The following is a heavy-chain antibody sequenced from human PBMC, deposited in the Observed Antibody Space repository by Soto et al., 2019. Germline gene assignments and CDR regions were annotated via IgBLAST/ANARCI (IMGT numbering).Heavy chain of an antibody. CDR2: INHSGST. D-gene: IGHD3-3*01. Sequence: SEPQSLTCVVSGGSFSGHFWSWIRQPPGKGLEWIGEINHSGSTNYNPSLKSRVTISVDTSKNQFSLRLSSVTAADTAVYYCAGWAVGIMIFGVPKDYWGQGALVTVSS. CDR3: AGWAVGIMIFGVPKDY. V-gene: IGHV4-34*01. CDR1: GGSFSGHF. J-gene: IGHJ4*02.